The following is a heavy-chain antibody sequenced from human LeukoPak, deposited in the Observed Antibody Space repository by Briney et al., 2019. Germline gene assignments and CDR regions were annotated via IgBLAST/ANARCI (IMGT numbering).Heavy chain of an antibody. V-gene: IGHV4-34*01. CDR3: ARSSGWYYFDY. Sequence: KASETLSLTCAVYGGSFSGYYWGWIRQPPGKGLEWIGEINHSGSTNYNPSLKSRVTISVDTSKNQFSLKLSSVTAADTAVYYCARSSGWYYFDYWGQGTLVTVSS. CDR1: GGSFSGYY. D-gene: IGHD6-19*01. CDR2: INHSGST. J-gene: IGHJ4*02.